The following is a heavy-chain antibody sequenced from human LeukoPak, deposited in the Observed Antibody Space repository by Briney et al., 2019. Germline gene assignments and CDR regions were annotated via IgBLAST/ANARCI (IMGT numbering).Heavy chain of an antibody. CDR1: GFTFSSYA. CDR3: AKGNWDKLEVFDY. Sequence: GGSLRLSCAASGFTFSSYAMNWVRQAPGKGLEWVSTICVRTGNTYYADSVKGRLTISRDNSKDTLSLLMNSLRAEDTAIYYCAKGNWDKLEVFDYWGQGTLVTVSP. J-gene: IGHJ4*02. CDR2: ICVRTGNT. D-gene: IGHD1/OR15-1a*01. V-gene: IGHV3-23*01.